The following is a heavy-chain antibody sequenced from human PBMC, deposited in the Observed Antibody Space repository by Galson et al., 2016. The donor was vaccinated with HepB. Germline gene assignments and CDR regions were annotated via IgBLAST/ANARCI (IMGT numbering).Heavy chain of an antibody. Sequence: SVKVSCKASGYIFHNYAMHWVRQAPGQRLEWMGWINAGNGNTKYSQKFQGRVTITRDTSASTAYMDLTSLTSEDTAVYYCARGRSGSHYYDGGAYYYTLDYWGQGTLVTVSS. V-gene: IGHV1-3*01. D-gene: IGHD3-22*01. J-gene: IGHJ4*02. CDR1: GYIFHNYA. CDR3: ARGRSGSHYYDGGAYYYTLDY. CDR2: INAGNGNT.